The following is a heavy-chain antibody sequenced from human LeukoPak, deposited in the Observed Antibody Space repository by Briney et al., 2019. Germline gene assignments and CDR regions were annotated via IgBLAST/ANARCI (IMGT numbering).Heavy chain of an antibody. V-gene: IGHV1-2*02. CDR3: ARGGAVAPLVPQIDY. CDR1: GYTFTGYY. CDR2: INPNSGGT. D-gene: IGHD6-19*01. Sequence: ASVKVSCKASGYTFTGYYMHWVRQAPGQGLEWMGWINPNSGGTNYAQKFQGRVTITADESTSTAYMELSSLRSEDTAVYYCARGGAVAPLVPQIDYWGQGTLVTVSS. J-gene: IGHJ4*02.